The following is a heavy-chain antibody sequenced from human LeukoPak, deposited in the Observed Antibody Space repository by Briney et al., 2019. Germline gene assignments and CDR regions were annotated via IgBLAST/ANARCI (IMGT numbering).Heavy chain of an antibody. Sequence: GGSLRLSCAASGFTFSSYEMNWVRQAPGKGLECVSYISSSGSTIYYADSVKGRFTISRDNAKNSLYLQMNSLRAEDTAVYYCARVEEWLQRGYFDYWGQGTLVTVSS. CDR2: ISSSGSTI. D-gene: IGHD3-3*01. J-gene: IGHJ4*02. V-gene: IGHV3-48*03. CDR1: GFTFSSYE. CDR3: ARVEEWLQRGYFDY.